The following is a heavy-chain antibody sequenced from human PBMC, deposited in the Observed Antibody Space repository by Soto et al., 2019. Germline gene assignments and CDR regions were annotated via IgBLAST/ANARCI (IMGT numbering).Heavy chain of an antibody. D-gene: IGHD2-15*01. CDR3: ARNRGDIGDYGMDV. J-gene: IGHJ6*02. Sequence: EVQLLESGGGLVQPGGSLRLSCVASGFTFSRYAMTWVRRAPGKGLEWVSLIGGSGTRTYYTASVKGRFTISRDNPKNTLYLQLNSLRAEDTAIYYCARNRGDIGDYGMDVWGQGTTVTVSS. CDR2: IGGSGTRT. CDR1: GFTFSRYA. V-gene: IGHV3-23*01.